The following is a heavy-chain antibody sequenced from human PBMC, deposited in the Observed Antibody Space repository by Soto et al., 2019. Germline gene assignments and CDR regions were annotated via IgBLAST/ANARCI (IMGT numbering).Heavy chain of an antibody. D-gene: IGHD2-21*02. CDR3: ASLPYCGGDCYPYLFDY. J-gene: IGHJ4*02. V-gene: IGHV1-69*01. CDR1: GGTFSSYA. CDR2: IIPIFVTA. Sequence: QVQLVQSGAEVKKPGSSVKVSCKASGGTFSSYAISWVRQAPGQGLEWMGAIIPIFVTANYAQKFQGRVTITADESTNTAYMEMSSLRSEDTAVYYCASLPYCGGDCYPYLFDYWGQGTLVTVSS.